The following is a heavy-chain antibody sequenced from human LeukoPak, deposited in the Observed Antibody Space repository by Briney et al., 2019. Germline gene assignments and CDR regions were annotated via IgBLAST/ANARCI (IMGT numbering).Heavy chain of an antibody. CDR3: ARDSDYYASGTYYRVGFDP. J-gene: IGHJ5*02. Sequence: SQTLSLTCAISGDSVSSHSAAWNWIRQSPSRGLEWLGRTYYRSKWFNDYAVSVKSRLTINADTSKNQFSLQLNSVSPEDTAVYYCARDSDYYASGTYYRVGFDPRGQGTLVTVSS. CDR2: TYYRSKWFN. D-gene: IGHD3-10*01. V-gene: IGHV6-1*01. CDR1: GDSVSSHSAA.